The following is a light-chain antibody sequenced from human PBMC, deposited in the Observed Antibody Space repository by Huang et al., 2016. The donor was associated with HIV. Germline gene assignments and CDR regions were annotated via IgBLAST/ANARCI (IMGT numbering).Light chain of an antibody. V-gene: IGKV4-1*01. CDR1: QSILYSSTDKSY. J-gene: IGKJ3*01. CDR3: QQYYSSPFT. Sequence: DIVMTQSPDSLAVSLGERATINCKSSQSILYSSTDKSYLAWYHQKPGQPPKLLIYWASTRESGVPDRCSGSGSGTYFTLTISSLQAEDVAVYYCQQYYSSPFTFGPGTKVDIK. CDR2: WAS.